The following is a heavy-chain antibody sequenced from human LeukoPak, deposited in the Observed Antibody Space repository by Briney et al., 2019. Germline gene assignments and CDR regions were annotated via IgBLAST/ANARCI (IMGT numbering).Heavy chain of an antibody. V-gene: IGHV3-21*01. CDR2: ISSSSSYI. CDR1: GFTVSSNY. CDR3: EKETVYDILTGYAPYYFDY. J-gene: IGHJ4*02. D-gene: IGHD3-9*01. Sequence: GGSLRLSCAASGFTVSSNYMSWVRQAPGKGLEWVSSISSSSSYIYYADSVKGRFTISRDNAKNSLYLQMNSLRADDTAVYYCEKETVYDILTGYAPYYFDYWGQGTLVTVSS.